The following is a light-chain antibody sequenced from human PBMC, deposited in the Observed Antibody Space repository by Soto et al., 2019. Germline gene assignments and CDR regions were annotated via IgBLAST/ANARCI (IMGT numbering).Light chain of an antibody. J-gene: IGKJ2*01. CDR3: QQYGGSPRT. CDR1: QSVFNNN. CDR2: GAS. V-gene: IGKV3-20*01. Sequence: EIVLTQSPGTLSLSPGERATLSCRASQSVFNNNLAWYQQKPGQAPRLLMFGASSRATGIPARFSGSGSGTDFTLTISRLEPXXFAIYHCQQYGGSPRTFGQGTKLEIK.